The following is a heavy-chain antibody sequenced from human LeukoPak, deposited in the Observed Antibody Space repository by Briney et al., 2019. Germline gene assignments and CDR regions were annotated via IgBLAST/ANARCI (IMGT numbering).Heavy chain of an antibody. Sequence: SVKVSCKASGGTFSSYAISWVRQAPGQGLEWMGRIIPIFGTANYAQKFQGRVTITTDESTSTAYMELSSLRSEGTAVYYCARESETGLPVDYWGQGTLVTVSS. CDR2: IIPIFGTA. D-gene: IGHD1-1*01. CDR3: ARESETGLPVDY. CDR1: GGTFSSYA. J-gene: IGHJ4*02. V-gene: IGHV1-69*05.